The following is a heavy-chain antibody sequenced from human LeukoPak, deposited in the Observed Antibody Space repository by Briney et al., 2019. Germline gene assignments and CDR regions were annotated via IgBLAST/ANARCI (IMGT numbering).Heavy chain of an antibody. CDR3: ARGPSVAGPTAFWYFDL. J-gene: IGHJ2*01. Sequence: ASVKVSCKASGYSFTAYYMHWVRQAPGQGREWMGWVNPNSGGTKNAQKFQDRVTMTRDTSISTAYMEVTRLRSDDAAVYYCARGPSVAGPTAFWYFDLWGRGTLVTVSS. V-gene: IGHV1-2*02. CDR1: GYSFTAYY. D-gene: IGHD6-6*01. CDR2: VNPNSGGT.